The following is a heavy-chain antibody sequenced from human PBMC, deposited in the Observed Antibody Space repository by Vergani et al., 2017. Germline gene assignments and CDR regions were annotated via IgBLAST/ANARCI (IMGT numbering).Heavy chain of an antibody. CDR3: AKSNTRNGGYDYLYYYHAMDV. Sequence: EVQLLESGGDLVQPGGSLRLSCAASGFTFNHYAMNWVRQAPGKGLEWVSGISGSGGSTYYAGSVKGRFTISRDSSKNTLYLQMNSLSAGDTAVYYCAKSNTRNGGYDYLYYYHAMDVWGQGTTVTVSS. J-gene: IGHJ6*02. CDR2: ISGSGGST. CDR1: GFTFNHYA. D-gene: IGHD5-12*01. V-gene: IGHV3-23*01.